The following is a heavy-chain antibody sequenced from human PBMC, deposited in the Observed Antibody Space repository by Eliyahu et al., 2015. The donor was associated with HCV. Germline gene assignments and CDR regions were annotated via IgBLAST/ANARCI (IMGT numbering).Heavy chain of an antibody. CDR1: GFIFXNYG. CDR3: ARDWGEDAGMDV. D-gene: IGHD3-10*01. Sequence: QDQVVESGGGVVQPGGSLRLSCTXSGFIFXNYGMHWVXQAPGKGLEWVAVIWQRXDTFXPDSVKGRFSISRDNSKNTVYLQMNSLRVEDTAIYYCARDWGEDAGMDVWGQGTTVAVSS. J-gene: IGHJ6*02. CDR2: IWQRXDT. V-gene: IGHV3-33*01.